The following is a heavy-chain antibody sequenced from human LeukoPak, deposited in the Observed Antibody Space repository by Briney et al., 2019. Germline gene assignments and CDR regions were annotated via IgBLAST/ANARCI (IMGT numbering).Heavy chain of an antibody. CDR2: ISYDGSNK. CDR1: GFTFSLYA. Sequence: GGSLRLSCAASGFTFSLYAMHWVRQAPGKGLEWVAVISYDGSNKFYVDSVKGRFTISRDNSKNTLYLQMNSLRAEDTAVYYCARTISGRYYFDYWGQGTLVTVSS. D-gene: IGHD6-19*01. J-gene: IGHJ4*02. V-gene: IGHV3-30*03. CDR3: ARTISGRYYFDY.